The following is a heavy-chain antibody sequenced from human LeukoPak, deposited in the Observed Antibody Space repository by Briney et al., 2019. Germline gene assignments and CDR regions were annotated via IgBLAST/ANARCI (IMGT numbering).Heavy chain of an antibody. CDR3: AREIVASFDY. D-gene: IGHD5-12*01. CDR2: ISYDGSNK. J-gene: IGHJ4*02. V-gene: IGHV3-30*03. CDR1: GFTFSSYG. Sequence: PGRSLRLSCAASGFTFSSYGMHWVRQAPGKGLEWVAVISYDGSNKYYADSVKGRFTISRDNSKNTLYLQMNSLRAEDTAVYYCAREIVASFDYWGQGTLVTVSS.